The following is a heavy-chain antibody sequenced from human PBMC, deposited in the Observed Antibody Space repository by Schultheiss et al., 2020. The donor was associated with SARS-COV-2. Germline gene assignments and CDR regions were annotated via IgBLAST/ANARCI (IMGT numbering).Heavy chain of an antibody. CDR1: GFTFSSYG. CDR2: IYNGDNT. Sequence: GGSLRLSCAASGFTFSSYGMHWVRQAPGKGLEWVSVIYNGDNTYYPDSVKGRFTISRDNSKSTLYLQMNNLRVEDTAVYYCGVAIDIVTVPPARVDYWGQGTLVTVSS. J-gene: IGHJ4*02. CDR3: GVAIDIVTVPPARVDY. V-gene: IGHV3-53*01. D-gene: IGHD2-2*01.